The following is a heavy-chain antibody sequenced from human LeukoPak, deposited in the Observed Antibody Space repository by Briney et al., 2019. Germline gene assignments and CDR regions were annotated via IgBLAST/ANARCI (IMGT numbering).Heavy chain of an antibody. Sequence: GGSLRLSCAASGFTFSDHYMSWIRQAPGKGLEWFSRISDSGSTINYADSVKGRFTVSRDNAKNSLYLQMNSLRAEDTAVYYCARDPDTSSKVDYWGQGTRVTVSS. J-gene: IGHJ4*02. CDR3: ARDPDTSSKVDY. CDR1: GFTFSDHY. D-gene: IGHD6-6*01. V-gene: IGHV3-11*01. CDR2: ISDSGSTI.